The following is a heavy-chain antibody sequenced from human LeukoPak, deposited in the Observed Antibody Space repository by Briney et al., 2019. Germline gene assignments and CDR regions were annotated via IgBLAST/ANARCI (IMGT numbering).Heavy chain of an antibody. J-gene: IGHJ5*02. V-gene: IGHV3-7*01. CDR2: IQQDGSET. CDR3: ATSGGSGWSRDINWFDP. D-gene: IGHD6-19*01. Sequence: PGGSLRLSCAASGFSFRKYWMSWVRQAPGKGPEWVANIQQDGSETYYVDSVKGRFTISRGNAKNSLYLQMNSLRADDTAVYYCATSGGSGWSRDINWFDPWGQGTLVTVSS. CDR1: GFSFRKYW.